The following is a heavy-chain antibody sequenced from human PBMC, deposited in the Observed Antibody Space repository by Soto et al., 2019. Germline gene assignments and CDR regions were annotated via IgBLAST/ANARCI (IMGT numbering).Heavy chain of an antibody. CDR3: PKSIAARFYYYYYMDV. Sequence: GGSLRLSCAASGFTFSSYGMHWVRQAPGKGLEWVAVISYDGSNKYYADSVKGRFTISRDNSKNTLYLQMNSLRAEDTAVYYSPKSIAARFYYYYYMDVWGKGTTVTVSS. D-gene: IGHD6-6*01. CDR1: GFTFSSYG. V-gene: IGHV3-30*18. J-gene: IGHJ6*03. CDR2: ISYDGSNK.